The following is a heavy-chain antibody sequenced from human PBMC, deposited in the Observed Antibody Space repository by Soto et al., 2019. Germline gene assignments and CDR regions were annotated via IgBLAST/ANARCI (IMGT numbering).Heavy chain of an antibody. Sequence: QVQLQESGPGLVKPSQTLSLTCTVSGGSISSGGYYWSWIRQHPGKGLEWIGYIYYSGSTYYNPSLKSRVTISVDTSKTQFSLKLSSVTAADTAVYYCARVLGCSSTSCQNWFDPWGQGTLVTVSS. CDR1: GGSISSGGYY. CDR2: IYYSGST. J-gene: IGHJ5*02. CDR3: ARVLGCSSTSCQNWFDP. V-gene: IGHV4-31*03. D-gene: IGHD2-2*01.